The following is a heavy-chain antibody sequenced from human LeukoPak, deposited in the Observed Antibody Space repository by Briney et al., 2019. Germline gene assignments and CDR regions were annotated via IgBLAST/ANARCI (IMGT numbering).Heavy chain of an antibody. CDR2: IYYSGST. Sequence: SETLSLTCTVSGGSISSYYWSWIRQPPGKGLEWIGYIYYSGSTNYNLSLKSRVTISVDTSKNQFSLKLSSVTAADTAVYYCASAGRDGYNFDYWGQGTLVTVSS. V-gene: IGHV4-59*12. CDR3: ASAGRDGYNFDY. D-gene: IGHD5-24*01. J-gene: IGHJ4*02. CDR1: GGSISSYY.